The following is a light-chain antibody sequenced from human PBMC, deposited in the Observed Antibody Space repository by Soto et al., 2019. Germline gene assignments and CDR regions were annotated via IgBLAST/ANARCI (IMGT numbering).Light chain of an antibody. CDR2: GAS. CDR1: QSVSSD. J-gene: IGKJ1*01. V-gene: IGKV3-15*01. CDR3: QQYNYWWT. Sequence: EIVMTQSPATLSVSPGERATLSCRASQSVSSDLAWYQQKPGQAPRLLIYGASTRATAIPARFSGSGSGTVLTLTISSLQSEDFAVYYCQQYNYWWTFGQGTKVEIK.